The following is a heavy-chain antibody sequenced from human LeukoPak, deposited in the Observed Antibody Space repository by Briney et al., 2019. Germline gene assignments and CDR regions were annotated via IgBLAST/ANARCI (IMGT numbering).Heavy chain of an antibody. Sequence: GGSLRLSCAASGFTFSSYWMHWVRQAPGKGLVWISRINTDGSTTNYADSVKGRFTVSRDNAKNTLYLQMNSLRAEDTAMYYCARGDGSGSYRDTFDYWGRGTLVTVSS. CDR3: ARGDGSGSYRDTFDY. D-gene: IGHD3-10*01. J-gene: IGHJ4*02. CDR1: GFTFSSYW. V-gene: IGHV3-74*01. CDR2: INTDGSTT.